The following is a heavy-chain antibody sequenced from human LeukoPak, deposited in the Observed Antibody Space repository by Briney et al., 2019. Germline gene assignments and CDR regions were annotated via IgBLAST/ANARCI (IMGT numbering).Heavy chain of an antibody. CDR3: ASTFPYCSSGTCAL. J-gene: IGHJ4*02. V-gene: IGHV3-7*01. Sequence: GGSLRLSCAASGLTFSSYWMTWVRQGPGKGVEWVATISPDGNRENYVDSVKGRFSISRDNAKNSLFLQMRSLRAEDTAMYYCASTFPYCSSGTCALGGQGTLVTVSS. CDR2: ISPDGNRE. D-gene: IGHD2-15*01. CDR1: GLTFSSYW.